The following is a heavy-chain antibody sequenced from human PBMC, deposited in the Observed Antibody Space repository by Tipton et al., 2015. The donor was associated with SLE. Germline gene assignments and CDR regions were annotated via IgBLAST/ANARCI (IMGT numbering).Heavy chain of an antibody. D-gene: IGHD1-14*01. CDR3: ARDLRSGGYYYYYYMDV. J-gene: IGHJ6*03. CDR1: SGSIISSNYY. V-gene: IGHV4-39*07. CDR2: MFYHSSST. Sequence: GLVKPSETLSLTCTVSSGSIISSNYYWGWIRQPPGKGLEWIASMFYHSSSTYHNPSLKSRVTISIDTSKNQFSLKLSSVTAADTAVYYCARDLRSGGYYYYYYMDVWGKGTTVTVSS.